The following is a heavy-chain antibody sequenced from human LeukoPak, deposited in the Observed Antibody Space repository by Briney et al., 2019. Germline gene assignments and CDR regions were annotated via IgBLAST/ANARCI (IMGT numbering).Heavy chain of an antibody. V-gene: IGHV3-23*01. D-gene: IGHD2-8*01. CDR3: AKQSYARSLGE. CDR2: TNSGGTST. Sequence: GGSLRLSCATSGFPFSDFSMSWVRQAPGKGLEWISTTNSGGTSTYYAESVKGRFIISRDNSKNTLYLQMSSLRVEDTAVYYSAKQSYARSLGEGGPGTLVSVSS. CDR1: GFPFSDFS. J-gene: IGHJ4*02.